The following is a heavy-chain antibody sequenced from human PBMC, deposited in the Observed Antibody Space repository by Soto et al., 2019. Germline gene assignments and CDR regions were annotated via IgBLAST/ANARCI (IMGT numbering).Heavy chain of an antibody. V-gene: IGHV1-3*01. CDR1: GYTFTSYA. CDR3: ARNHLYYDILTGYSPDAFDI. CDR2: INAGNGNT. J-gene: IGHJ3*02. D-gene: IGHD3-9*01. Sequence: ASVKVSCKASGYTFTSYAMHWVRQAPGQRLEWMGWINAGNGNTKYSQKFQGRVTITRDTSASTAYMELSSLRSEDTAVYYCARNHLYYDILTGYSPDAFDIWGQGTMVTVSS.